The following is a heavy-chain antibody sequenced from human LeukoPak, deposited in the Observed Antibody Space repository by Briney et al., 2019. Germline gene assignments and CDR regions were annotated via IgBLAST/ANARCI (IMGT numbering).Heavy chain of an antibody. V-gene: IGHV4-38-2*02. Sequence: SETLSLTCTVSGYSISSDYYGGWIRQPPGKGLEWIGNIYHSGSTYNNPSLKSRVTISVDTSKNQFSLKLSSVTAADTAVYYCARGIPVGWNFDLWGRGTLVTVSS. CDR3: ARGIPVGWNFDL. CDR2: IYHSGST. CDR1: GYSISSDYY. D-gene: IGHD1-26*01. J-gene: IGHJ2*01.